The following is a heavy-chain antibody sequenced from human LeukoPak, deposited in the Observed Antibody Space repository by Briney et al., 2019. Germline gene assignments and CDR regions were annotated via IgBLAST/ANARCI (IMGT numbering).Heavy chain of an antibody. J-gene: IGHJ4*02. V-gene: IGHV3-48*03. CDR2: ISSSGSTI. D-gene: IGHD6-13*01. CDR1: GFTFSSYE. Sequence: GGSLRLSCAASGFTFSSYEMNWARQAPGKGLEWVSYISSSGSTIYYADSVKGRFTISRDNAKNSLYLQMNSLRAEDTAVYYCARGLAAADDYWGQGTLVTVSS. CDR3: ARGLAAADDY.